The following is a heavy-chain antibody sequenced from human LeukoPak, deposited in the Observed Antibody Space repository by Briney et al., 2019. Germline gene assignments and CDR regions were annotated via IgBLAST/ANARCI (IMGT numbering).Heavy chain of an antibody. Sequence: GRSLRLSCAASGFTFSSYGMHWVRQAPGKGLEWVAVISYDGSNKYYADSVKGRFTISRDNSKNTLYLQMNSLRAEDTAVYYCANWDPNLYYWGQGTLVTVSS. D-gene: IGHD1-14*01. J-gene: IGHJ4*02. CDR1: GFTFSSYG. CDR2: ISYDGSNK. V-gene: IGHV3-30*18. CDR3: ANWDPNLYY.